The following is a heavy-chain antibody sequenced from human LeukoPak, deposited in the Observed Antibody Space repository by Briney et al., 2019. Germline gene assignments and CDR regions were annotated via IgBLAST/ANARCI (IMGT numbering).Heavy chain of an antibody. V-gene: IGHV3-30*03. D-gene: IGHD5-18*01. CDR2: ISYDGSNK. CDR3: AREATTAMAYYYYGMDV. CDR1: GFTFSSYG. J-gene: IGHJ6*02. Sequence: PGGSLRLSCAASGFTFSSYGMHWVRQAPGKGLDWVAVISYDGSNKYYADSVKGRFTISRDNSKNTLYLQMNSLRAEDTAVYYCAREATTAMAYYYYGMDVWGQGTTVTVSS.